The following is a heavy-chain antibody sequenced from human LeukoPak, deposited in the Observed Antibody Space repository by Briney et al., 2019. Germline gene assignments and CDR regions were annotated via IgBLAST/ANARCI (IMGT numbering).Heavy chain of an antibody. Sequence: PGGSLRLSCAASGFTFSSYAMSWVRQAPGRGLEWVSAISGSGGSTYYADSVKGRFIISRDNSKNTLYLQMNSLRAEDTAVCYCASGGPIAVAGMSDDYWGQGTLVTVSS. CDR3: ASGGPIAVAGMSDDY. CDR2: ISGSGGST. D-gene: IGHD6-19*01. J-gene: IGHJ4*02. V-gene: IGHV3-23*01. CDR1: GFTFSSYA.